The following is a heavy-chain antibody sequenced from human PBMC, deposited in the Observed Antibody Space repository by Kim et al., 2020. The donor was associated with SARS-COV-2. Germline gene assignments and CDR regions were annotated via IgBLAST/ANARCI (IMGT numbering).Heavy chain of an antibody. CDR3: AREYSSGSMYYFDY. J-gene: IGHJ4*02. V-gene: IGHV4-59*01. D-gene: IGHD3-22*01. Sequence: SPSLKSRVTISVDTSKNQFALELSSVTAADTAVYYCAREYSSGSMYYFDYWGQGTLVTVSS.